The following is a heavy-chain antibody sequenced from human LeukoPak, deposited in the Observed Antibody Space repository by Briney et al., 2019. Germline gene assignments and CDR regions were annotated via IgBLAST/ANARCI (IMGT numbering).Heavy chain of an antibody. D-gene: IGHD3-10*01. V-gene: IGHV1-2*02. CDR3: ARDRTLYGSGSGDY. CDR1: GYTFTGYY. CDR2: INPNSGGT. Sequence: ASVKVSCKASGYTFTGYYMHWVRQAPGQGLEWMGWINPNSGGTNYAQKFQGRVTMTRDTSISTAYMELSRLRSDDTAVYYCARDRTLYGSGSGDYWGQGTLVTVSS. J-gene: IGHJ4*02.